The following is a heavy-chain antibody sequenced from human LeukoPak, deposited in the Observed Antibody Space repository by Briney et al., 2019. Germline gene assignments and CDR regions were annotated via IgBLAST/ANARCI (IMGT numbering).Heavy chain of an antibody. CDR3: ARDGRYWYFDL. CDR2: INTDGSST. CDR1: GFTFSSYW. V-gene: IGHV3-74*01. D-gene: IGHD2-15*01. Sequence: PGGSLRLSCAASGFTFSSYWMHWVRQAPGKGLVWVSRINTDGSSTNYADSVKGRFTISRDNAKNTLYLQVNSLRAEDTAVYYCARDGRYWYFDLWGRGTLVTASS. J-gene: IGHJ2*01.